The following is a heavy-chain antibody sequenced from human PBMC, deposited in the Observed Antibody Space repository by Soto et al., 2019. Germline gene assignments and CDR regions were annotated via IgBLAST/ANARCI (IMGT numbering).Heavy chain of an antibody. CDR1: GGTFSSYA. Sequence: QVQLVQSGAEVKKPGSSVKVSCKASGGTFSSYAISWVRQAPGQGLEWMGGIIPIFGTANYAQKFQGRVTITADESTSTAYMELSSLRSEDTAVYYCARVRGYCSGGSCYQTDGFDPWGQGTLVTVSS. D-gene: IGHD2-15*01. CDR2: IIPIFGTA. J-gene: IGHJ5*02. V-gene: IGHV1-69*12. CDR3: ARVRGYCSGGSCYQTDGFDP.